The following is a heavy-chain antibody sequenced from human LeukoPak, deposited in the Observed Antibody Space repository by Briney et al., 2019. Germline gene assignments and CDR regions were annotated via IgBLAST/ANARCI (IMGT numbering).Heavy chain of an antibody. CDR3: AKDLKQIANFDY. Sequence: GGSLRLSCAVSGITLSNYGMSWVRQGPGKGLEWVSGISDTGTTTYYADSVEGRFTISRDNSKNVLYLEMNSLRAEDTAIYYCAKDLKQIANFDYWGQGTLVTVSS. D-gene: IGHD6-6*01. CDR1: GITLSNYG. CDR2: ISDTGTTT. V-gene: IGHV3-23*01. J-gene: IGHJ4*02.